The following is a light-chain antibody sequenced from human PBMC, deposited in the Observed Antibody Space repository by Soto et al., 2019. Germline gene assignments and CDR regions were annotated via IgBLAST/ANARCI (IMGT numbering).Light chain of an antibody. V-gene: IGKV1-5*01. Sequence: AYLVDSGTINSRASQNISTWLAWFQQKPGKAPNLLIYDASSLQSGVPSRFSGSGSGTQFTLTICSLQPDYLPTYCCQHHNSESITSGHGTRLEIK. CDR2: DAS. CDR1: QNISTW. J-gene: IGKJ5*01. CDR3: QHHNSESIT.